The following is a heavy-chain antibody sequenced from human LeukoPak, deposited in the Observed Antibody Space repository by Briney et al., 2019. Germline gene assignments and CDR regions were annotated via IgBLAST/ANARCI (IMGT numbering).Heavy chain of an antibody. CDR3: ARDGGDYYGSGSYSFDY. CDR1: GFIFKTYT. V-gene: IGHV3-21*04. J-gene: IGHJ4*02. CDR2: ISSRSNYI. Sequence: GGSLRLSCAASGFIFKTYTMNWVRQAPGKGLEWVSSISSRSNYIYYADSVKGRFTISRDNARNSLSLQMNSLRAEDTAVYYCARDGGDYYGSGSYSFDYWGQGTLVTVSS. D-gene: IGHD3-10*01.